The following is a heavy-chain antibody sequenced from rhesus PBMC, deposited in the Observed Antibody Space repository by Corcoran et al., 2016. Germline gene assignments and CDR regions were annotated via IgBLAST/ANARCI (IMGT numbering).Heavy chain of an antibody. J-gene: IGHJ5-1*01. CDR1: GFTFSDYY. CDR3: ARDLGGVTAYNRFDV. D-gene: IGHD2-15*01. Sequence: EVQLVESGGGLAKPGGSLRLSCAASGFTFSDYYMDWVRQAPGKGLEWVSRISDGGGRKWNPDSGKGRFTISRENAKNTLYLQMNSLRAEDTAVYYCARDLGGVTAYNRFDVWGPGVLVTVSS. CDR2: ISDGGGRK. V-gene: IGHV3-178*01.